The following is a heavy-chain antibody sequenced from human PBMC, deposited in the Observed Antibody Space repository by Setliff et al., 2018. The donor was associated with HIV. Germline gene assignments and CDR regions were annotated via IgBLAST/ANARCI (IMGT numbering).Heavy chain of an antibody. CDR2: IRGSGSGDTT. CDR3: AREDSSWYGSLDY. J-gene: IGHJ4*02. Sequence: GSLRLSCAASGFIFSSYAMTWVRQAPGKGLEWGSTIRGSGSGDTTHYADFVKGRFTISSDNSKNTVYLQMNSLRAEDMSIYFCAREDSSWYGSLDYWGQGTPVTVSS. V-gene: IGHV3-23*01. CDR1: GFIFSSYA. D-gene: IGHD6-13*01.